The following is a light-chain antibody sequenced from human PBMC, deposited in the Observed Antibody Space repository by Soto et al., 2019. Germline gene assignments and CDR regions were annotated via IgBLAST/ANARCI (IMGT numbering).Light chain of an antibody. CDR2: DAS. Sequence: DIQMTQSPSSLSASVGDRVTITCQASQDISNYLNWYQQKLGKAPKLLIYDASNLETGVPSRFSGSGSGTDFTFTISSLQPEDIATYYCQQYYSYPPVTFGQGTKVDIK. CDR3: QQYYSYPPVT. J-gene: IGKJ1*01. CDR1: QDISNY. V-gene: IGKV1-33*01.